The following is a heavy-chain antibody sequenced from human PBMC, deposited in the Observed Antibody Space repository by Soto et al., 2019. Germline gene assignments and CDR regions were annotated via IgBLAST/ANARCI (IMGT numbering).Heavy chain of an antibody. Sequence: QVQLVQSGAEVKKPGSSVKVSCKASGGTFSSYAISWVRQAPGQGLEWMGGIIPIFGTANYAQKFQGRVTITADESTGPAYMKLSSLRSEEPAVYYCARVRLGGSYDSSGTGAYFDYWGQGPLVTFSS. CDR2: IIPIFGTA. D-gene: IGHD3-22*01. CDR3: ARVRLGGSYDSSGTGAYFDY. V-gene: IGHV1-69*01. CDR1: GGTFSSYA. J-gene: IGHJ4*02.